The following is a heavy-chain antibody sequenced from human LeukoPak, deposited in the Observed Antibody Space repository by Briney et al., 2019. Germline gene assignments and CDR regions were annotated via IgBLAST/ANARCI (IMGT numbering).Heavy chain of an antibody. CDR1: GYTFTSYY. V-gene: IGHV1-46*01. D-gene: IGHD1-1*01. Sequence: ASVKVSCKASGYTFTSYYMHWVRQAPGQGLEWMGIINPSGGSTSYAQKFQGRVAMTRDTSTSTVYMELSSLRSEDTAVYYCARDSWDDVSFDYWGQGTLVTVSS. J-gene: IGHJ4*02. CDR3: ARDSWDDVSFDY. CDR2: INPSGGST.